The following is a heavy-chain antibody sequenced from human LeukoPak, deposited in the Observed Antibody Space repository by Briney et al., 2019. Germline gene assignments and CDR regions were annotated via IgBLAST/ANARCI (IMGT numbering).Heavy chain of an antibody. V-gene: IGHV3-23*01. J-gene: IGHJ5*02. CDR1: GFTFSSYA. D-gene: IGHD6-6*01. CDR2: ISGSGGST. CDR3: AKAAFEYSSSSPNWFDP. Sequence: PGGSLRLSCAASGFTFSSYAMSWVRQAPGKGLEWVSAISGSGGSTYYADSVKGRSTISRDNSKNTLYLQMNSLRAEDTAVYYCAKAAFEYSSSSPNWFDPWGQGTLVTVSS.